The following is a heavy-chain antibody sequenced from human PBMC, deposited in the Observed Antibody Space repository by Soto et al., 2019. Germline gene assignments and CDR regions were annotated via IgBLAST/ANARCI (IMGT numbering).Heavy chain of an antibody. V-gene: IGHV3-48*01. J-gene: IGHJ6*03. D-gene: IGHD3-3*01. CDR3: ARVAHYDFWSGYYSKPSAYYYYMDV. CDR1: GFTFSSYS. CDR2: ISSSSSTI. Sequence: PGGSLRLSCAASGFTFSSYSMNWVRQAPGKGLEWVSYISSSSSTIYYADSVKGRFTISRDNAKNPLYLQMNSLRAADTAVYYCARVAHYDFWSGYYSKPSAYYYYMDVWGKGTTVTVSS.